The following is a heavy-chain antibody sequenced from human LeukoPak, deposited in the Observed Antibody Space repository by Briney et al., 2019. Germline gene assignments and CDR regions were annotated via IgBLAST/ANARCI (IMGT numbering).Heavy chain of an antibody. J-gene: IGHJ6*02. D-gene: IGHD5-18*01. V-gene: IGHV3-74*01. CDR2: INSDGSIT. Sequence: GGSLRLSCAASGFTFTTYWMHWVRQAPGKGLEWVSHINSDGSITSYADSVKGRFTISRDNAKNTLYLQMNSLRAEDTAVYYCARDAVDTANAVWGQGTTVTVSS. CDR1: GFTFTTYW. CDR3: ARDAVDTANAV.